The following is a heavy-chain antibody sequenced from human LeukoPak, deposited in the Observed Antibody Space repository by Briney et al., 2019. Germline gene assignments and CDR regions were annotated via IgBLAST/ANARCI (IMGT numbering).Heavy chain of an antibody. CDR2: ISSSGTMK. CDR3: ARTPIVVIPSAIYLDF. D-gene: IGHD2-2*01. Sequence: GGSLRLSCVVSGFRVSSNYMTWVRQAPGKGLEWVSYISSSGTMKYYADSVKGRFTISRDNAKNSLYLQMNSLRAEDTAVYYCARTPIVVIPSAIYLDFWGQGTLVTVSS. V-gene: IGHV3-48*03. J-gene: IGHJ4*02. CDR1: GFRVSSNY.